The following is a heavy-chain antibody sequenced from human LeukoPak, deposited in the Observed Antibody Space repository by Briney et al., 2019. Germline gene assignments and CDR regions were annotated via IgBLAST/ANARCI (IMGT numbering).Heavy chain of an antibody. D-gene: IGHD3-10*01. CDR2: INYSGST. J-gene: IGHJ4*02. CDR1: GGSISSSRHF. V-gene: IGHV4-39*01. Sequence: SETLSLTCTVSGGSISSSRHFWSWLRQPPGKGLEWIASINYSGSTYYNPSLKSRVTISVDTSKNQFSLKLSSVTAADTAVFYCVRYVVSGSGIYYFDYWGQGTLVTVSS. CDR3: VRYVVSGSGIYYFDY.